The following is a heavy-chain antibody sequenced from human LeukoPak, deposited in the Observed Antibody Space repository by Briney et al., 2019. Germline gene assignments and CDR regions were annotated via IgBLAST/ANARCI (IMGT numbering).Heavy chain of an antibody. D-gene: IGHD3-10*01. CDR3: AKDGLWIGEKKANMDV. Sequence: GGSLRLSCAASGFTFDDYAMHWVRQAPGKGLEWVSGISWNSGSIGYADSVKGRFTISRDNAKNSLYLQMNSLRAEDTAVYYCAKDGLWIGEKKANMDVWGKGTTVTVSS. CDR1: GFTFDDYA. J-gene: IGHJ6*03. CDR2: ISWNSGSI. V-gene: IGHV3-9*01.